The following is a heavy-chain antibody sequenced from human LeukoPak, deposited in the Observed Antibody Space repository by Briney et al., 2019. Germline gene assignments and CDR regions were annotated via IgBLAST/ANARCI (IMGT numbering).Heavy chain of an antibody. D-gene: IGHD3-10*01. J-gene: IGHJ4*02. CDR1: GFTFSNAW. CDR3: TTDYQHAVRGS. CDR2: IKSKTDGRTT. Sequence: PGGSLRLSCAASGFTFSNAWMSWVRQAPGKGLEWVGRIKSKTDGRTTDYAAPVKGRFTISRDDSKNTLYLQMNSLKTEDTAVYYCTTDYQHAVRGSGGQGTLVTVSS. V-gene: IGHV3-15*01.